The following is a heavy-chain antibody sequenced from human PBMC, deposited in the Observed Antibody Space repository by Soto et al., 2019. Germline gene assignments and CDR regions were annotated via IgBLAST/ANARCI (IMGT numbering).Heavy chain of an antibody. CDR1: GSSIGSGGW. Sequence: QVHLQESGPGLVKPSEALSLTCAVSGSSIGSGGWWCWVRQPPGKGLVWIAEIFHDGNINYRPSLKSRVTISVDKSQNQFSLNVYPVTAADTTVYYCVRHEGWTGPDQWGQGTLVTVSS. V-gene: IGHV4-4*02. J-gene: IGHJ5*02. CDR3: VRHEGWTGPDQ. CDR2: IFHDGNI. D-gene: IGHD2-8*02.